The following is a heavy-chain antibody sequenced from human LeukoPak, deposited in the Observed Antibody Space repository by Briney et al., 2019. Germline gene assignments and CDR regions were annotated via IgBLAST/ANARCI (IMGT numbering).Heavy chain of an antibody. Sequence: SETLSLTCTVSGGSVSSGSNYWSWIRQPPGKGLEWIGYIYYSGSANYNPSLKSRVTISVDKSKNQFSLKLSSVTAADTAVYYCAREGRAGYNLGYWGQGTLVTVSS. V-gene: IGHV4-61*01. J-gene: IGHJ4*02. CDR3: AREGRAGYNLGY. CDR2: IYYSGSA. D-gene: IGHD5-24*01. CDR1: GGSVSSGSNY.